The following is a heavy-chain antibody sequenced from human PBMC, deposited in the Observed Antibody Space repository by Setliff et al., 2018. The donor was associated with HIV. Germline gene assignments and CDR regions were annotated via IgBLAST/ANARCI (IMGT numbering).Heavy chain of an antibody. CDR1: GFFFSRHV. CDR3: AKDLAANIYDFSALYYVPYPVGS. V-gene: IGHV3-23*01. CDR2: INNRGDRT. Sequence: LRLSCEGSGFFFSRHVMSWVRQAPGKGLEWVSGINNRGDRTDYADSVKGRFTISRDNSKNTVDLQMNSLTVEDTAVYYCAKDLAANIYDFSALYYVPYPVGSWGQGTLVTVPQ. J-gene: IGHJ5*02. D-gene: IGHD3-16*01.